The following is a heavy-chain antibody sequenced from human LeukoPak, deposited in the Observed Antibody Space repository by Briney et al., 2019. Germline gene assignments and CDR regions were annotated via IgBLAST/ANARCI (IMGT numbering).Heavy chain of an antibody. V-gene: IGHV1-46*01. CDR3: ARAPAGIAAAAAGYYFDY. CDR2: INPSGGST. J-gene: IGHJ4*02. Sequence: ASVKVSCKASGYTFTSYYMHWVRQAPGQGLEWMGIINPSGGSTSYAQKFQGRVTMTRDTSTSTVYMELSSLRSEDTAVYYCARAPAGIAAAAAGYYFDYWGQGTLVTVSS. D-gene: IGHD6-13*01. CDR1: GYTFTSYY.